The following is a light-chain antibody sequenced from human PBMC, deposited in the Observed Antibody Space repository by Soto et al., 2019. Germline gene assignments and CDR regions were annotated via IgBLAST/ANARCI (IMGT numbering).Light chain of an antibody. V-gene: IGKV3-15*01. CDR3: QQRSNWPLT. CDR1: QSVSSN. J-gene: IGKJ4*01. Sequence: EIVMTQSPATLSVSPGERATLSCRASQSVSSNLAWYQQKPGQAPRLLIYGASTRATGSPARFSGSGSGTEFTLTINSLQSEDFAVYYCQQRSNWPLTFGGGTRVEI. CDR2: GAS.